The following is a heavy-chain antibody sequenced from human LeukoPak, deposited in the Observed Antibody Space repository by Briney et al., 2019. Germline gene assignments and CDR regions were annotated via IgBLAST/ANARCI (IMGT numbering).Heavy chain of an antibody. CDR2: INHSGGT. Sequence: SETLSLTCAVYGGSFSGYYWSWIRQPPGKGLEWIGEINHSGGTNYNPSLKSRVTISVDTSKNQFSLKLSSVTAADTAVYYCARMTTMAFTGFDPWGQGTLVTVSS. V-gene: IGHV4-34*01. D-gene: IGHD5-18*01. CDR1: GGSFSGYY. J-gene: IGHJ5*02. CDR3: ARMTTMAFTGFDP.